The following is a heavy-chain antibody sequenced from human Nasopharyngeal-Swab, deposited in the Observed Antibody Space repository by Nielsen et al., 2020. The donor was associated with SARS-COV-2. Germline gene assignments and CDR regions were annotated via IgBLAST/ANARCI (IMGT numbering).Heavy chain of an antibody. CDR2: IKQDGSEK. J-gene: IGHJ6*02. CDR3: AKDTGSIGYSYGYDYYYGMDV. CDR1: GFTFSSYW. Sequence: GGSLRLSCAASGFTFSSYWMSWVRQAPGKGLEWVANIKQDGSEKYYVDSVKGRFTISRDNAKNSLYLQMNSLRAEDTALYYCAKDTGSIGYSYGYDYYYGMDVWGQGTTVTVSS. D-gene: IGHD5-18*01. V-gene: IGHV3-7*03.